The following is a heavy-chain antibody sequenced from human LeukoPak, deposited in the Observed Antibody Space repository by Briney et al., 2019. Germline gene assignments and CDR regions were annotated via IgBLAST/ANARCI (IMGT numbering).Heavy chain of an antibody. J-gene: IGHJ5*02. Sequence: SQTLSLTCTVSGGSISSGSYYWSWIRQPAGKGLEWIVRIYTSGSTNYNPSPKSRVTISVDTSKNQFSLKLSSVTAADTAVYYCARDSVYVYDFWSGYPTNWFDPWGQGTLVTVSS. CDR1: GGSISSGSYY. CDR3: ARDSVYVYDFWSGYPTNWFDP. CDR2: IYTSGST. V-gene: IGHV4-61*02. D-gene: IGHD3-3*01.